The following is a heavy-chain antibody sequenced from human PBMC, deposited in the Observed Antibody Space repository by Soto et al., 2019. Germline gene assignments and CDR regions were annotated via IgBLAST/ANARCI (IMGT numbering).Heavy chain of an antibody. J-gene: IGHJ5*02. CDR3: AHIRPELLWFGEFNWFDP. D-gene: IGHD3-10*01. V-gene: IGHV2-5*02. Sequence: GSGPTLVNPTQTLTLTCTFSGFSLSTSGVGVGWIRQPPGKALEWLALIYWDDDKRYSPSLKSRLTITKDTSKNQVVLTMTNMDPVDTATYYCAHIRPELLWFGEFNWFDPWGQGTLVTVSS. CDR1: GFSLSTSGVG. CDR2: IYWDDDK.